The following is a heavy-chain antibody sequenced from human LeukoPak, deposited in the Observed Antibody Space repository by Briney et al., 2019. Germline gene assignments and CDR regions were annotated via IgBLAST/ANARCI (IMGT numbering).Heavy chain of an antibody. D-gene: IGHD3-10*01. Sequence: ASVKVSCKASGYTFTGYYMHWVRQAPGQGLEWMAWINPNSGGTNYAQKFQGRVTMTRDTSISTAYMELSRLRSDDTAVYYCAREALWFGEGIQYYMDVWGKGTTVTVSS. CDR3: AREALWFGEGIQYYMDV. CDR1: GYTFTGYY. V-gene: IGHV1-2*02. J-gene: IGHJ6*03. CDR2: INPNSGGT.